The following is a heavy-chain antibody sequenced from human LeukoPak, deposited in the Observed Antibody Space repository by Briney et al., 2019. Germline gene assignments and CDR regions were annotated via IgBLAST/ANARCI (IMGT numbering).Heavy chain of an antibody. V-gene: IGHV4-59*08. CDR3: ARQHYYDTSGYYSWYFDY. J-gene: IGHJ4*02. CDR2: IYYGGST. D-gene: IGHD3-22*01. Sequence: SETLSLTCTVSGGSISSHYWSWIRQPPGKGLEWIGNIYYGGSTKYNPSLKSRVTISVDTSKNQLSLKLSSVTAADTAVYYCARQHYYDTSGYYSWYFDYWGQGTLVTVSS. CDR1: GGSISSHY.